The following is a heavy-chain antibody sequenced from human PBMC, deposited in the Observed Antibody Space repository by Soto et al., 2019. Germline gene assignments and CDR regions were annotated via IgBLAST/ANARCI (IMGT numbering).Heavy chain of an antibody. Sequence: PGGSLRLSCAASGFTFSSYWMSWVRQAPGKGLEWVANIKQDGSEKYYVDSVKGRFTISRDNAKNSLYLQMNSLRAEDTAVYYCARVRFLEWLFWDYGMDVWGQGTTVTVSS. D-gene: IGHD3-3*01. CDR1: GFTFSSYW. J-gene: IGHJ6*02. V-gene: IGHV3-7*01. CDR3: ARVRFLEWLFWDYGMDV. CDR2: IKQDGSEK.